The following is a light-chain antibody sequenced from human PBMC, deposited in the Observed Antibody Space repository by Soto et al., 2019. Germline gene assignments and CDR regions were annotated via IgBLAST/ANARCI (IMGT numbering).Light chain of an antibody. CDR1: QSVISSY. J-gene: IGKJ1*01. Sequence: EIGLPQSPGTLSLSPGERATLSCRASQSVISSYLAWYQQKPGQAPRPRIYGASSWATGIPDRFSGSGSGTDFTLTISRLGPEDCAVYYCQQYGSPWTFGQGTKVEIK. V-gene: IGKV3-20*01. CDR3: QQYGSPWT. CDR2: GAS.